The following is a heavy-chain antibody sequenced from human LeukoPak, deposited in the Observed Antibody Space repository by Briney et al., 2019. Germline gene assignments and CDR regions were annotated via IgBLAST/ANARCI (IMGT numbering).Heavy chain of an antibody. CDR1: GFTFSSYW. J-gene: IGHJ4*02. D-gene: IGHD6-19*01. V-gene: IGHV3-7*01. Sequence: GGSLRLSCAASGFTFSSYWMSWVRQAPGKGLEGVANIKQDGSEKYYVDSVKGRFTISRDNAKNSLYLQMNSLRAEDTAVYYCATLAVDYYFDYWGQGTLVTVSS. CDR2: IKQDGSEK. CDR3: ATLAVDYYFDY.